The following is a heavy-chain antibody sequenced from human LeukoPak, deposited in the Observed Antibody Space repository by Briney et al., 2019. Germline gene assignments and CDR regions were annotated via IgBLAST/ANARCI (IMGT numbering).Heavy chain of an antibody. D-gene: IGHD1-26*01. Sequence: SETLSLTCTVSGGSISSSSYYWGWIRQPPGKGLEWIGSIYYSGSTYYNPSLKSRVTISVDTSKNQFSLKLSSVTAADTAVYYCAREPIVGATFFDYWGQGTLVTVSS. CDR3: AREPIVGATFFDY. J-gene: IGHJ4*02. CDR1: GGSISSSSYY. CDR2: IYYSGST. V-gene: IGHV4-39*07.